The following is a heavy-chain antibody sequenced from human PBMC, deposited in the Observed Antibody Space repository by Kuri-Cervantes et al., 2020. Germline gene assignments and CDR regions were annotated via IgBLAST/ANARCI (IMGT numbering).Heavy chain of an antibody. CDR3: AKGGSEGSPPHYYYMDV. J-gene: IGHJ6*03. CDR2: IDSPNPGT. CDR1: GISFSTTV. D-gene: IGHD2-15*01. V-gene: IGHV3-23*01. Sequence: GESLKISCAASGISFSTTVMSWGRQTPGKALEWVSTIDSPNPGTYYADSAKGRFTISRDNSKSLVYLHLNSLRAEDTAIYYCAKGGSEGSPPHYYYMDVWGKGTTVTVSS.